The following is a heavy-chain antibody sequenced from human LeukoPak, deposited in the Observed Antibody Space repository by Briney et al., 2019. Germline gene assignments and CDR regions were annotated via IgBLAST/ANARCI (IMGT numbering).Heavy chain of an antibody. CDR3: ARLVSGGYCTNGVCYSSYYYYMDV. D-gene: IGHD2-8*01. J-gene: IGHJ6*03. V-gene: IGHV4-38-2*02. Sequence: SETLSLTCTVSGYSISSGYYWGWIRPPPGKGLEWIGSIYNSGSTYYNPSLKSRVTISVDTSKNQFSLKLSSVTAADTAVYYCARLVSGGYCTNGVCYSSYYYYMDVWGKGTTVTVSS. CDR1: GYSISSGYY. CDR2: IYNSGST.